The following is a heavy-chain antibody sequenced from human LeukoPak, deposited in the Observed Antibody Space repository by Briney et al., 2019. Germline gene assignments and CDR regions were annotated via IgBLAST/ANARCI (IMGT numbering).Heavy chain of an antibody. J-gene: IGHJ4*02. D-gene: IGHD3-22*01. CDR2: IRYDGSNK. CDR3: ARPSPPYDSSGYDY. CDR1: GFTFSSYG. Sequence: GGSLRLSCAASGFTFSSYGMHWVRQAPGKGLEWVAFIRYDGSNKYYADSVKGRFTISRDNAKNSLYLQMNSLRAEDTAVYYCARPSPPYDSSGYDYWGQGTLVTVSS. V-gene: IGHV3-30*02.